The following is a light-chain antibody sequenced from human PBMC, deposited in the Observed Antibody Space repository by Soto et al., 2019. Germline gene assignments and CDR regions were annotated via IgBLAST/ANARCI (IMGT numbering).Light chain of an antibody. CDR3: LSYDSSLGGYV. J-gene: IGLJ1*01. CDR2: GNS. V-gene: IGLV1-40*01. Sequence: QAVVTQPPSVSGAPGQRVTIPCTGSSSNIGAGYDVNWYQQLPGTSPKLLIYGNSNRPSGVPDRFSGSKSGTSASLAITGLQAEDEAAFYCLSYDSSLGGYVFGTGTKVTVL. CDR1: SSNIGAGYD.